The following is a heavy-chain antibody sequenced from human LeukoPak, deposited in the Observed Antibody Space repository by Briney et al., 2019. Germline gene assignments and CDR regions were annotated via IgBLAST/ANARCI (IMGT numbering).Heavy chain of an antibody. Sequence: SETLSLTCTVSGGSISSGGYYWSWIRRHPGKGLEWIGYIYYSGSTYYNPSLRSRVTISVDTSKNQFSLRLSSVTAADTAVYFCARRRVVVASTDGASGAFDIWGQGTMVTVSS. D-gene: IGHD2-15*01. CDR3: ARRRVVVASTDGASGAFDI. CDR2: IYYSGST. J-gene: IGHJ3*02. CDR1: GGSISSGGYY. V-gene: IGHV4-31*03.